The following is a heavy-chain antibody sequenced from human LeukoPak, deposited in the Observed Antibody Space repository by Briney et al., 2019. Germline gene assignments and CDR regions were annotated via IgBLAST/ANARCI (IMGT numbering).Heavy chain of an antibody. V-gene: IGHV4-31*03. D-gene: IGHD5-18*01. J-gene: IGHJ4*02. Sequence: SETLSLTCTVSGGSISSGGYYWSWIRLHPGKGLEWIGYIYYSGSTYYNPSLKSRVTISVDTSKNQFSLKLSSVTAADTAVYYCASTVDTAMVNPYCFDYWGQGTLVTVSS. CDR3: ASTVDTAMVNPYCFDY. CDR1: GGSISSGGYY. CDR2: IYYSGST.